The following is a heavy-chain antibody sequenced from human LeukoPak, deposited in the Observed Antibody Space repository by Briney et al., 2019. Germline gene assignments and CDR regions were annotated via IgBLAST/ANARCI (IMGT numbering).Heavy chain of an antibody. J-gene: IGHJ3*01. CDR3: TTDAPYYYGSGTKTDAFDL. D-gene: IGHD3-10*01. Sequence: PGGSLRLSCAASGFTFSNAWMYWVRQPPRKGLEWVGRIKSKIDGGTTQYAAPVKGRFTISRDDSKNTLYLQMNSLKTEDTAVYYCTTDAPYYYGSGTKTDAFDLWGQGTMVTVSS. V-gene: IGHV3-15*01. CDR2: IKSKIDGGTT. CDR1: GFTFSNAW.